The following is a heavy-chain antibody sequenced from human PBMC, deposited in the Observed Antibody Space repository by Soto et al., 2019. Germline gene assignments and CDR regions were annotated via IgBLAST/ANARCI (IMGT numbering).Heavy chain of an antibody. CDR3: ARDPPVSTEIYWYFDL. CDR1: GFTFSSYS. CDR2: ISSSSSTI. Sequence: GGSLRLSCAASGFTFSSYSMNWVRQAPGKGLEWVSYISSSSSTIYYADSVKGRFTISRDNAKNSLYLQMNSLRAEDTAVYYCARDPPVSTEIYWYFDLWGRGTLVTVSS. J-gene: IGHJ2*01. V-gene: IGHV3-48*01. D-gene: IGHD2-8*01.